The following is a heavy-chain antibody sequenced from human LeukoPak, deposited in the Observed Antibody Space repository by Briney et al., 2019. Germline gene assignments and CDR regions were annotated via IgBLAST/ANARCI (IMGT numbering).Heavy chain of an antibody. D-gene: IGHD6-19*01. V-gene: IGHV4-59*01. CDR2: IYDSGST. Sequence: SETLSLTCTVSGGSISNYYWSWVRQPPGKGLEWIGYIYDSGSTNYNPSLKRRVTISVDTSKNQFSLKLSSVTAADTAVYYCAREGSSGWYAFDYWGQGTLVTVSS. CDR1: GGSISNYY. CDR3: AREGSSGWYAFDY. J-gene: IGHJ4*02.